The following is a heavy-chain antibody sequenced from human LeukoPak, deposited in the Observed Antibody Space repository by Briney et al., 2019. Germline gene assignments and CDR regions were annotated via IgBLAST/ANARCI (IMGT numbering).Heavy chain of an antibody. CDR2: INPNSGGT. CDR3: ARRDSSGYYTSDY. CDR1: GYTFTGFY. V-gene: IGHV1-2*02. Sequence: ASVKVSCKASGYTFTGFYMHWVRQAPGQGLEWMGWINPNSGGTNYAQKFQGRVTMTRDTSISTAYMELSRLRSDDTAVYYCARRDSSGYYTSDYWGQGTLVTVSS. D-gene: IGHD3-22*01. J-gene: IGHJ4*02.